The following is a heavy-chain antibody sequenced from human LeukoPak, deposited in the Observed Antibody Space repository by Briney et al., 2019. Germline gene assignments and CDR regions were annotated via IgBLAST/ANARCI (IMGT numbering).Heavy chain of an antibody. CDR3: ARVQEDYDILTGYEGYFDY. V-gene: IGHV4-31*03. J-gene: IGHJ4*02. CDR2: IYYSGST. D-gene: IGHD3-9*01. CDR1: GGSISSGGYY. Sequence: SETLSLTCTVSGGSISSGGYYWSWIRQHPGKGLEWIGYIYYSGSTHYNPSLKSRVTTSVDTSKNQFSLKLSSVTAADTAVYYCARVQEDYDILTGYEGYFDYWGQGTLVTVSS.